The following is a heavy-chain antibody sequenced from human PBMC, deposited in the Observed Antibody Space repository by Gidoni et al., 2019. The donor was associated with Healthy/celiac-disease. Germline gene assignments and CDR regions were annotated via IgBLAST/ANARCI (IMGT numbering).Heavy chain of an antibody. CDR3: ARGSKTLEP. CDR2: IKQDGSEK. D-gene: IGHD1-1*01. J-gene: IGHJ4*02. Sequence: EVQLVESGGGLVQPGGSLRLSCPASGFTFSSYRMRWVGQAPGKGLEWVGNIKQDGSEKYYVDSVKGRFTISRDNAKNSEYLQMNSLRAEDTAVYYCARGSKTLEPWGQGTLVTVSS. V-gene: IGHV3-7*03. CDR1: GFTFSSYR.